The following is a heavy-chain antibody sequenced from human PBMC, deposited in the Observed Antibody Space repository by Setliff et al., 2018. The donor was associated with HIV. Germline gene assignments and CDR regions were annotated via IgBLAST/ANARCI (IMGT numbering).Heavy chain of an antibody. J-gene: IGHJ4*02. CDR2: INPSGSSA. V-gene: IGHV1-46*01. CDR1: GYTFTRNQ. CDR3: ARDGGDGSGYYYADY. D-gene: IGHD3-22*01. Sequence: ASVKVSCKASGYTFTRNQIHWVRQAPGQGLEWMGIINPSGSSAAYAEKFRGRVTMTSDTSTNTVYMELRSLRSEETAVFYCARDGGDGSGYYYADYWGQGTLVTVSS.